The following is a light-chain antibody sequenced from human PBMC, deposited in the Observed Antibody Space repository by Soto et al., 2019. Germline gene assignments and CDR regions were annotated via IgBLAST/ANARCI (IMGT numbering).Light chain of an antibody. J-gene: IGKJ2*01. Sequence: DMQMTQSPSTLSASVGDRVTITCRASQSISSWLAWYQQKPGKAPKLLMYDVSSLESGVPSRFSGSGSGTEFTLTISNLEPDDFATYYCQRYNTYPYTFGQGTKLEIK. CDR2: DVS. CDR3: QRYNTYPYT. V-gene: IGKV1-5*01. CDR1: QSISSW.